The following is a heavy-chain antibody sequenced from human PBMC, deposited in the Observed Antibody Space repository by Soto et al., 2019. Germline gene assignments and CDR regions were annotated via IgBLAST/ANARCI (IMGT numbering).Heavy chain of an antibody. J-gene: IGHJ4*02. CDR3: ARRGLPSTIGGAAWAYLDH. Sequence: GASVKVSWKASGYDFSSYPINWVRQAPGQRPEWVGWINVANGYTQYSRRVQDRVTITRDTSATTVYMLLSSLRSEDTAVYFCARRGLPSTIGGAAWAYLDHWGQGTLVTVSS. V-gene: IGHV1-3*01. CDR1: GYDFSSYP. D-gene: IGHD1-26*01. CDR2: INVANGYT.